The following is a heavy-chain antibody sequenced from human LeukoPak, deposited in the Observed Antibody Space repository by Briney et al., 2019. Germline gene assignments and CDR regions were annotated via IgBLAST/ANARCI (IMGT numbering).Heavy chain of an antibody. CDR3: ARDGSYYDSSGYRGPEALYYFDY. Sequence: SETLSLTCTVSGGSISSYYWSWIRQPPGKGLEWIGYIYYSGSTNYNPSLKSRVTISVDTSKNQFSLKLSSVTAADTAVYYCARDGSYYDSSGYRGPEALYYFDYWGQGTLVTVSS. CDR1: GGSISSYY. V-gene: IGHV4-59*12. D-gene: IGHD3-22*01. CDR2: IYYSGST. J-gene: IGHJ4*02.